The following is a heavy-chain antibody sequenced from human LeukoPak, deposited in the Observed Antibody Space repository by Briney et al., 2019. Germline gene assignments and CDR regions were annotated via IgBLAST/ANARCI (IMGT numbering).Heavy chain of an antibody. CDR3: ARSMGYYGSGINDY. D-gene: IGHD3-10*01. CDR2: IKQDGSEK. J-gene: IGHJ4*02. Sequence: GGSLRLSCAASGFTFSSYWMSWVRQAPGKGLEWVANIKQDGSEKYYVDSVKGRFTISRDNAKNSLYLQMNSLRAEDTAVYYCARSMGYYGSGINDYWGQGTLVTVSS. V-gene: IGHV3-7*01. CDR1: GFTFSSYW.